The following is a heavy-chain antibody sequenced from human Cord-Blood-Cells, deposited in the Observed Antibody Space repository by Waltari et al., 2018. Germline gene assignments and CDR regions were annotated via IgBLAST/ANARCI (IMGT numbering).Heavy chain of an antibody. CDR1: GFTFSSYW. CDR3: ASHLYSSSFDY. Sequence: EVQLVESGGGLVQPGGSLRLSCAASGFTFSSYWISWVRRAPGKGLEWVANIKQDGSEKYYVDSVKGRFTISRDNAKNSLYLQMNSLRAEDTAVYYCASHLYSSSFDYWGQGTLVTVSS. CDR2: IKQDGSEK. D-gene: IGHD6-6*01. V-gene: IGHV3-7*01. J-gene: IGHJ4*02.